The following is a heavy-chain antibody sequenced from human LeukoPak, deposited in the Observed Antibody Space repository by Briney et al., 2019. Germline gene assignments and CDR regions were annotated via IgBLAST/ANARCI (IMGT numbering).Heavy chain of an antibody. V-gene: IGHV1-24*01. J-gene: IGHJ4*02. CDR1: GYTFTSYG. Sequence: ASVKVSCKASGYTFTSYGISWVRQAPGKGLEWMGGFDPEDGETIYAQKFQGRVTMTEDTSTDTAYMELSSLRSEDTAVYYCATDLPVRGVTFDYWGQGTLVTVSS. D-gene: IGHD3-10*01. CDR3: ATDLPVRGVTFDY. CDR2: FDPEDGET.